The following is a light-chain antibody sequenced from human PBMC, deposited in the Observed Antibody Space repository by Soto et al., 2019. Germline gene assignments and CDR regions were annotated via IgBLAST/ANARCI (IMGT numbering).Light chain of an antibody. Sequence: DIQMTQSPSTLSASVGDRVTITCRASQSISSWLAWYQQKPGKAPKRLIYKASTLESGIPSRFSGGGSGTECTLTISILETDDFATYYCQQYDIFSRTFGGGTKVEVK. CDR1: QSISSW. V-gene: IGKV1-5*03. CDR2: KAS. J-gene: IGKJ4*02. CDR3: QQYDIFSRT.